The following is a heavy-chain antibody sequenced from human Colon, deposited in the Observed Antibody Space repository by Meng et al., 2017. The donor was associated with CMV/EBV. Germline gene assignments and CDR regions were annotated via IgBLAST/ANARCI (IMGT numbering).Heavy chain of an antibody. Sequence: SETLSLTCTVSGGSISSYYRSWIRQPPGKGLEWIGYIYYSGSTNYNPSLKSRVTISVDTSKNQFSLKLSSVTAADTAVYYCARVNGIVGAIDAFDIWGQGTMVTVSS. CDR3: ARVNGIVGAIDAFDI. D-gene: IGHD1-26*01. V-gene: IGHV4-59*01. CDR2: IYYSGST. CDR1: GGSISSYY. J-gene: IGHJ3*02.